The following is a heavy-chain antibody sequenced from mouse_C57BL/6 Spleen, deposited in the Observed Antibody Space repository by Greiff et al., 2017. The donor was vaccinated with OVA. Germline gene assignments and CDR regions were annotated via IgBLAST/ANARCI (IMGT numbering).Heavy chain of an antibody. V-gene: IGHV1-18*01. CDR1: GYTFTDYN. J-gene: IGHJ4*01. CDR3: ARRSNYVGYYAMDY. Sequence: VQLQQSGPELVKPGASVKIPCKASGYTFTDYNMDWVKQSHGKSLEWIGDINPNNGGTIYNQKFKGKATLTVDKSSSTAYMERRSLTSEDTAVYYCARRSNYVGYYAMDYWGQGTSVTVSS. D-gene: IGHD2-5*01. CDR2: INPNNGGT.